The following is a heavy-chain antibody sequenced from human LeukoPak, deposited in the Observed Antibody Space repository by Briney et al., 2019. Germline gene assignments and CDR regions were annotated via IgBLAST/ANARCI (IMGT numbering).Heavy chain of an antibody. D-gene: IGHD6-19*01. Sequence: SETLSLTCTVPGGSISGYYWSWIRQPPGKGLEWIAYIYHSGSTNCNPSLKSRVTISVDTSKNQFSLKLTSVAAADTAVYYCARYVSSGLDYWGQGTLVTVSS. V-gene: IGHV4-59*01. J-gene: IGHJ4*02. CDR3: ARYVSSGLDY. CDR1: GGSISGYY. CDR2: IYHSGST.